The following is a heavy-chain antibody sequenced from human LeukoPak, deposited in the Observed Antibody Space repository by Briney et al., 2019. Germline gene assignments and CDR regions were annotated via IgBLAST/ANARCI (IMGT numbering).Heavy chain of an antibody. D-gene: IGHD3-10*01. CDR1: GGSISSYY. CDR3: ASSEGTVDAFDI. Sequence: SETLSLACTVSGGSISSYYWSWIRQPPGKGLEWIGYIYYSGSTNYNPSLKSRVTISVDTSKNQFSLKLSSVTAADTAVYYCASSEGTVDAFDIWGQGTMVTVSS. V-gene: IGHV4-59*08. J-gene: IGHJ3*02. CDR2: IYYSGST.